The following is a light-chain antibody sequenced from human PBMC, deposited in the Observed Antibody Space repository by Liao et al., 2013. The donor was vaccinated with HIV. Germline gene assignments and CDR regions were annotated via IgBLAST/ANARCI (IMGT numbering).Light chain of an antibody. CDR1: ALPKQY. CDR2: KDS. CDR3: EVWDSSSDHPV. J-gene: IGLJ3*02. V-gene: IGLV3-25*02. Sequence: SYELTQPPSVSVSPGQTARITCSGDALPKQYAYWYQQKPGQAPVLVIYKDSERPSGIPERFSASTSGTTATLTISRVEVEDEADYYCEVWDSSSDHPVFGGGTKLTVL.